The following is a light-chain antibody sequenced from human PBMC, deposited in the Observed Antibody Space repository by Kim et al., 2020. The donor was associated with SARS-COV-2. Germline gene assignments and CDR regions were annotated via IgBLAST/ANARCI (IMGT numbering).Light chain of an antibody. CDR2: DVS. J-gene: IGLJ1*01. CDR1: SSDVGGYNY. Sequence: SALTQPASVSGSPGQSITISCTGTSSDVGGYNYVSWYQQYPGKAPKLMIYDVSKRPSGVSNRFSGSKSGNTASLTISGLQAEDEADYYCSSYTSSSTFVFGTGTKVTVL. CDR3: SSYTSSSTFV. V-gene: IGLV2-14*01.